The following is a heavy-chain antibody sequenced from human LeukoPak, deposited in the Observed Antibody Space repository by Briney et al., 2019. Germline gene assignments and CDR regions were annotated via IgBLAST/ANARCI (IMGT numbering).Heavy chain of an antibody. CDR1: GFTFSSYA. J-gene: IGHJ4*02. D-gene: IGHD3-10*01. CDR2: ISSSGRTR. CDR3: ARDSSITMIRGVKDY. Sequence: TGGSLRLSCAASGFTFSSYAMSWVRQAPGKGLEWVSYISSSGRTRYYADSVKGRFTISRDNAKNSLYLQMNSLKAEDTAVYYCARDSSITMIRGVKDYWGQGTLVTVSS. V-gene: IGHV3-48*03.